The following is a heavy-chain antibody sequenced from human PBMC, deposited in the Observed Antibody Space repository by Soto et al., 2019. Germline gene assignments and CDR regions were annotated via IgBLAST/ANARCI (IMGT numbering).Heavy chain of an antibody. CDR2: IYWDDDK. CDR1: GFSLSTSGVG. J-gene: IGHJ4*02. Sequence: QITLKESGPTLVKPTQTLTLTCTFSGFSLSTSGVGVGWIRQPPGKALEWLALIYWDDDKRYSPSLKSRLTITKDTSKNQVVLTMTNLDPVDTATYYCAHTDPVRGVICFAYWGQGTLVTVSS. V-gene: IGHV2-5*02. D-gene: IGHD3-10*01. CDR3: AHTDPVRGVICFAY.